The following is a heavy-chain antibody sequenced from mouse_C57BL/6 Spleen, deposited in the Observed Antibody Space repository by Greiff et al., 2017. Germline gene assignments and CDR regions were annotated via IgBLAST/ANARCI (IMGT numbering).Heavy chain of an antibody. D-gene: IGHD2-4*01. Sequence: QVQLQQSGAELVKPGASVKLSCKASGYTFTSYWMHWVKQRPGQGLEWIGMIHPNSGSTNYNEKFKSKATLTVDKSSSTAYMQLSSLTSEDSAVYYCARRGYDYDGAMDYWGQGTSVTVSS. CDR2: IHPNSGST. CDR3: ARRGYDYDGAMDY. J-gene: IGHJ4*01. V-gene: IGHV1-64*01. CDR1: GYTFTSYW.